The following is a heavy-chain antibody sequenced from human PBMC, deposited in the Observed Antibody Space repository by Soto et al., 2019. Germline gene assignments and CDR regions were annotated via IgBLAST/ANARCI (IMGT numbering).Heavy chain of an antibody. CDR3: VRDAAWSFDF. J-gene: IGHJ4*02. CDR2: INEDGSAK. CDR1: GFTFSNQW. Sequence: EMQLVESGGGLVQPGGSLRLSCAASGFTFSNQWMSWVRQAPGKGLEWVAKINEDGSAKFYVDSVRGRFTISRDNARNTLFLQMENLRGEDTAVYHCVRDAAWSFDFWGQGTLVTVSS. V-gene: IGHV3-7*01. D-gene: IGHD2-15*01.